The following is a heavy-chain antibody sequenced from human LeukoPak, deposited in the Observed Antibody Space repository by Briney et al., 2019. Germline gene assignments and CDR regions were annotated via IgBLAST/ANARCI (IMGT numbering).Heavy chain of an antibody. Sequence: SETLSLTCAVYGGSISSSSYYWGWIRQPPGKGLEWIGSIYYSGSTYYNPSLRSRVTISVDTSKNQFSLKLSSVTAADTAVYYCARQAGTGLGYWGQGTLVTVSS. CDR3: ARQAGTGLGY. CDR2: IYYSGST. J-gene: IGHJ4*02. V-gene: IGHV4-39*07. CDR1: GGSISSSSYY. D-gene: IGHD6-19*01.